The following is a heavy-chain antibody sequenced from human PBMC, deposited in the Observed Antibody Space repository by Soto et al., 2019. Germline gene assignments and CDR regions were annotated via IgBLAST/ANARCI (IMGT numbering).Heavy chain of an antibody. CDR2: ISSSGSTI. CDR1: GFTFSDYY. J-gene: IGHJ5*02. CDR3: ARDLVRPTIQLWHRGWFDP. V-gene: IGHV3-11*01. D-gene: IGHD5-18*01. Sequence: QVQLVESGGGLVKPGGSLRLSCAASGFTFSDYYMSWIRQAPGTGQEWVSYISSSGSTIYYPDSVKGRFTISRDNAKNSRYLQMNSLIAEDTAVYYCARDLVRPTIQLWHRGWFDPCGQGTLVTVSS.